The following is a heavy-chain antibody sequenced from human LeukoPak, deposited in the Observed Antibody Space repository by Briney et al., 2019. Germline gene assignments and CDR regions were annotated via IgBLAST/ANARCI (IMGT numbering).Heavy chain of an antibody. CDR3: ARGMRSTMVRGVIYWFDP. J-gene: IGHJ5*02. CDR1: GGSLRGYY. D-gene: IGHD3-10*01. CDR2: INHSGRT. V-gene: IGHV4-34*01. Sequence: SETLSLPCAVYGGSLRGYYWRWIRQPPGKGLEWIGEINHSGRTNYNPSLKSRVTISVDTSKNQFSLKLSSATAADTAVYYCARGMRSTMVRGVIYWFDPWGQGTLVTVSS.